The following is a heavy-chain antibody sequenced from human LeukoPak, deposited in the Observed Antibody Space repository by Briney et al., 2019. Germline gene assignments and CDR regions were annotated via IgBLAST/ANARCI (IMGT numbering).Heavy chain of an antibody. CDR3: AREGMTSYYFDY. J-gene: IGHJ4*02. D-gene: IGHD1-14*01. CDR2: IYYSGST. V-gene: IGHV4-59*01. Sequence: PSETLSLTCTVSGGSISSYSWSWIRQPPGKGLEWIGYIYYSGSTNYNPPLKSRVTISVDTSKNQFSLKLSSVTAADTAVYYCAREGMTSYYFDYWGQGTLVTVSS. CDR1: GGSISSYS.